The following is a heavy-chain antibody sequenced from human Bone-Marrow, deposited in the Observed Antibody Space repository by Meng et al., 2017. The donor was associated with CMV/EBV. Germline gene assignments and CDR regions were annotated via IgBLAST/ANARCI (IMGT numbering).Heavy chain of an antibody. CDR1: GFTFCSSG. CDR3: ARGNTAAH. Sequence: GESLKISCAASGFTFCSSGMHWVRQAPGKGLEWVAVMSYDGSNKCGADSVKGRFTISRDNAKNSLYLQMNSLRDEDTAVYYCARGNTAAHWGQGTLVTVSS. V-gene: IGHV3-30*07. D-gene: IGHD6-13*01. CDR2: MSYDGSNK. J-gene: IGHJ4*02.